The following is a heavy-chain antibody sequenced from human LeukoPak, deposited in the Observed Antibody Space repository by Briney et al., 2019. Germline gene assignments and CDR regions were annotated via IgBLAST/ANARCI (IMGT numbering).Heavy chain of an antibody. J-gene: IGHJ4*02. Sequence: GASVKVSCKASGYTFTGYYMHWVRQAPGQGLEWMGRINPNSGGTNYAQKLQGRVTMTTDTSTSTAYMELRSLRSDDTAVYYCARDEIPLTAMGRSLGDYWGQGTLVTVSS. V-gene: IGHV1-2*06. CDR1: GYTFTGYY. CDR2: INPNSGGT. CDR3: ARDEIPLTAMGRSLGDY. D-gene: IGHD5-18*01.